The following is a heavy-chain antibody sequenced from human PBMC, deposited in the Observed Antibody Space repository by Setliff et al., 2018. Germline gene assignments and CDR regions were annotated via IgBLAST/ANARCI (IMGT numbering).Heavy chain of an antibody. J-gene: IGHJ5*02. D-gene: IGHD1-7*01. CDR2: ISSTGIPI. CDR1: GFTFSRYA. V-gene: IGHV3-64D*09. CDR3: ARDQFRNSGGLYS. Sequence: GGSLRLSCSASGFTFSRYAMHWVRQAPRKGLESVSAISSTGIPIYYADSVKARFTISRDDAQNTLYLQMSSLRTDDTAMYYCARDQFRNSGGLYSWGQGTLVTVSS.